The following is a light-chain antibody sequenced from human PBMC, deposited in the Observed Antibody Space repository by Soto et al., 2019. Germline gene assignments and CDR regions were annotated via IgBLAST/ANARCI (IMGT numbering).Light chain of an antibody. J-gene: IGKJ1*01. CDR3: KHYNSDPWT. CDR1: QTIRRW. CDR2: DAS. V-gene: IGKV1-5*01. Sequence: DIEMTQSPSTLSASVGDRVTITCRASQTIRRWLAWYQQRPGKAPKVLIYDASTLESGVPARFSGSGSETEFTLTISSLQPEDSATYYCKHYNSDPWTFGQGTKVEIK.